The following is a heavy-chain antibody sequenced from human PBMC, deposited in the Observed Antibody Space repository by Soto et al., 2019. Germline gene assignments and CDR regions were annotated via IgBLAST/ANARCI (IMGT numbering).Heavy chain of an antibody. V-gene: IGHV3-33*01. J-gene: IGHJ4*02. Sequence: GGSLRLSCAASGFTFSSYGMHWVRQAPGKGLEWVAVIWYDGSNKYYADSVKGRFTISRDNSKNTLYLQMNSLRAEDTAVYYCARDLGPQWLVSGNDYWGQGTLVTVSS. CDR3: ARDLGPQWLVSGNDY. CDR1: GFTFSSYG. D-gene: IGHD6-19*01. CDR2: IWYDGSNK.